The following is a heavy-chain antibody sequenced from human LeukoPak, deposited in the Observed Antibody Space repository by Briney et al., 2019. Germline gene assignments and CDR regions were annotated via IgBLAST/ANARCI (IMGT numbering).Heavy chain of an antibody. V-gene: IGHV3-43*02. Sequence: GGSLRLSCAASGFTFDDYAMHWVRQAPGKGLEWVSLISGDGGRTYYADSVKGRFTISRDNSKNSLYLQMSSLRTEDTALYYCAKDKSSSWYSHYYYGMDVWGQGTTVTVSS. J-gene: IGHJ6*02. CDR2: ISGDGGRT. CDR1: GFTFDDYA. D-gene: IGHD6-13*01. CDR3: AKDKSSSWYSHYYYGMDV.